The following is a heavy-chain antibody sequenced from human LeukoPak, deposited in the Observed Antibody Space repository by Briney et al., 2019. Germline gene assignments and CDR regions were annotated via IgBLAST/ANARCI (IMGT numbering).Heavy chain of an antibody. Sequence: QSGGSLRLSCAASGFTFSSYAMRWVRQAPGKGLVWVSVISGSGGSTYHADPVKGRFTISRDNAKNTLYLQMNSLRAEDTAVYYCAKAIVSIVVVVAALDVWGKGDTVTVSS. CDR2: ISGSGGST. J-gene: IGHJ6*03. D-gene: IGHD2-15*01. CDR3: AKAIVSIVVVVAALDV. V-gene: IGHV3-23*01. CDR1: GFTFSSYA.